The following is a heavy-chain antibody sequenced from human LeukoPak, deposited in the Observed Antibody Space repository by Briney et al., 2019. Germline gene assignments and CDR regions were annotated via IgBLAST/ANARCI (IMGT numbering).Heavy chain of an antibody. J-gene: IGHJ6*02. Sequence: GRSLRLSCAASGFTFDDYAMHWVRQAPGKGLEWVSGISWNSGSIGYADSVKGRFTISRDNAKNSLYLQMNSLRAEDTAVYYCARVSRNVVPAAIGRDYYYGMDVWGQGTTVTVSS. D-gene: IGHD2-2*01. CDR2: ISWNSGSI. CDR1: GFTFDDYA. CDR3: ARVSRNVVPAAIGRDYYYGMDV. V-gene: IGHV3-9*01.